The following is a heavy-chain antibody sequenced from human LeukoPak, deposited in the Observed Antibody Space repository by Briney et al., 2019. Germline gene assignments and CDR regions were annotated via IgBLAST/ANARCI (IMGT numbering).Heavy chain of an antibody. CDR1: GFTFSSYA. Sequence: GGSLRLSCAASGFTFSSYAMHWVRQAPGKGLEWVAVISYDGSNKYYADSVKGRFTISRDNSKNTLYLQMNSLRAEDTAVYYCAKERYGGNWNGHIDYWGQGTLVTVSS. J-gene: IGHJ4*02. D-gene: IGHD4-23*01. V-gene: IGHV3-30*04. CDR3: AKERYGGNWNGHIDY. CDR2: ISYDGSNK.